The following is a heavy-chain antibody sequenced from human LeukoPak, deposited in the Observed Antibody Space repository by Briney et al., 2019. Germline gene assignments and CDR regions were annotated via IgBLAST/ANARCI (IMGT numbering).Heavy chain of an antibody. D-gene: IGHD2-21*02. CDR1: GFNFNDYA. V-gene: IGHV3-23*01. Sequence: GGPLRLSCEGSGFNFNDYAMTWVRQAPGKGLDWVSTITSNIVRGTTYYADSVKGRFTVSRDDSRNTLYLQMNNLRVEDTAVYYCAKEPFRAGGDHLDYWGQGTLVTVSS. CDR2: ITSNIVRGTT. CDR3: AKEPFRAGGDHLDY. J-gene: IGHJ4*02.